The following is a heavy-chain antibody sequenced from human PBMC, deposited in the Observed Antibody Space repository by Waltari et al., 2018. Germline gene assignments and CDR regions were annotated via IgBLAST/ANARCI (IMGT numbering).Heavy chain of an antibody. CDR1: GYSISSGYY. CDR3: ARQGVAGTYFDL. Sequence: QVQLQESGPGLVKPSETLSLTCAVSGYSISSGYYWGWIRQPPGKGLEWIGSIYHSGSTYYNPSLKGRVTISVDTSKNQFSLKLSSVTAADTAVYYCARQGVAGTYFDLWGRGTLVTVSS. J-gene: IGHJ2*01. V-gene: IGHV4-38-2*01. D-gene: IGHD6-19*01. CDR2: IYHSGST.